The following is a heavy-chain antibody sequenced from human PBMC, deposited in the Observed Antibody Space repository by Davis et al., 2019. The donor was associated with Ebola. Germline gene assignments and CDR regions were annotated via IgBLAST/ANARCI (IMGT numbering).Heavy chain of an antibody. Sequence: AASVKVSCKASGGSFSSYALSWVRQAPGQGLEWMGRIIPIFATASYAQKFQGRVTITADESTSTAYMELSSLKSEDTAVYYCARDRTGINGLFDYWGQGTLVTVSS. V-gene: IGHV1-69*13. CDR2: IIPIFATA. J-gene: IGHJ4*02. CDR3: ARDRTGINGLFDY. D-gene: IGHD2/OR15-2a*01. CDR1: GGSFSSYA.